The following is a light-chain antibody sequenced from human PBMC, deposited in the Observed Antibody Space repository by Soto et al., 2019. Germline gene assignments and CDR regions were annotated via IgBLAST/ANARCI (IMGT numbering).Light chain of an antibody. CDR2: DVS. CDR3: SSSTSSSSYV. V-gene: IGLV2-14*01. Sequence: QSALTQPASVSGSPGQSITISCTGTSSDVGGYNYVSWYQQHPGKAPKLMIYDVSNRPSGVSNRFSGSKSGNTASLTISGLQAEDEDDYYCSSSTSSSSYVFGTGTKLTVL. CDR1: SSDVGGYNY. J-gene: IGLJ1*01.